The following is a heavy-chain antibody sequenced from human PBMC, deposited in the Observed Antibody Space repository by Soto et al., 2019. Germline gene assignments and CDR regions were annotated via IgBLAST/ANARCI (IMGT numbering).Heavy chain of an antibody. Sequence: QVQLVESGGGVVQPGRSLRLSCAASGFTFSSYGMHWVRQAPGKGLEWVAVISYDGSNKYYADSVKGRFTISRDNSKNTLYLQMNSLRAEDTAVYYCAKFMVPVAGTDYWGQGTLVTVSS. CDR3: AKFMVPVAGTDY. D-gene: IGHD3-10*01. CDR2: ISYDGSNK. J-gene: IGHJ4*02. CDR1: GFTFSSYG. V-gene: IGHV3-30*18.